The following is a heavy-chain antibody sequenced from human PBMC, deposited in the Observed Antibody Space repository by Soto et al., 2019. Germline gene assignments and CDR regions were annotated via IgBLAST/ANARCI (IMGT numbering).Heavy chain of an antibody. CDR2: IYYSGST. J-gene: IGHJ6*03. D-gene: IGHD3-3*01. CDR1: GGSISSGGYY. V-gene: IGHV4-31*03. CDR3: ARDGMLYYDFWSGYSHYYMDV. Sequence: SETLSLTYTVSGGSISSGGYYWSWIRQHPGKGLEWIGYIYYSGSTYYNPSLKSRVTISVDTSKDQFSLKLSSVTAADTAVYYCARDGMLYYDFWSGYSHYYMDVWGKGTTVTVSS.